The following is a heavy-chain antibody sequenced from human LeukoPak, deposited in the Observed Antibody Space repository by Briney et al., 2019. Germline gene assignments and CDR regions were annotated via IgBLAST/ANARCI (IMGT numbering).Heavy chain of an antibody. D-gene: IGHD2-15*01. V-gene: IGHV4-39*01. CDR3: ARHPSLTYCSGGTCWFDS. CDR2: IYDSGST. Sequence: SETLSLTCTVSGGSISSRSYYWGWIRRPPGKGLEWFGSIYDSGSTWHNPSLKSRVTISADTSKNQFSLKLSSVTAADTAVYYCARHPSLTYCSGGTCWFDSWGQGTLVTVSS. CDR1: GGSISSRSYY. J-gene: IGHJ5*01.